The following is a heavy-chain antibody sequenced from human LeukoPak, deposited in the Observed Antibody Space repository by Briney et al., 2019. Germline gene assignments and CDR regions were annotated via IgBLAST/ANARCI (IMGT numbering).Heavy chain of an antibody. J-gene: IGHJ4*02. Sequence: PSQTLSLTCTASGGSISSGSYYWSWIRQPAGKGLEWIGRIYASGSTNYNPSLKSRVTISVDTSKNQFSLKLSSVTAAGTAVYYCAREGVASPGDYWGQGTLVTVSS. CDR2: IYASGST. CDR1: GGSISSGSYY. V-gene: IGHV4-61*02. D-gene: IGHD5-12*01. CDR3: AREGVASPGDY.